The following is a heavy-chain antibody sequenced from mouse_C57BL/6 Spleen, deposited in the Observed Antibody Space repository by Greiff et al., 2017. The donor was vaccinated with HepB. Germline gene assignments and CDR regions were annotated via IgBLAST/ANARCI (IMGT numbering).Heavy chain of an antibody. CDR2: IHPNSGST. J-gene: IGHJ1*03. CDR1: GYTFTSYW. V-gene: IGHV1-64*01. CDR3: ARSVITTVPWYFDV. D-gene: IGHD1-1*01. Sequence: QVQLKQPGAELVKPGASVKLSCKASGYTFTSYWMHWVKQRPGQGLEWIGMIHPNSGSTNYNEKFKSKATLTVDKSSSTAYMQLSSLTSEDSAVYYCARSVITTVPWYFDVWGTGTTVTVSS.